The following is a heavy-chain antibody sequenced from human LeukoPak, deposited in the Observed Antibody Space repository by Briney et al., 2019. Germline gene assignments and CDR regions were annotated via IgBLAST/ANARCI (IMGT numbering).Heavy chain of an antibody. Sequence: ASVKVSCKASGYTFTGYYMHWVRQAPGQGLEWMGWINPNSGGTNYAQKFQGRVTMTRDTSISTAYMELSRLRSDDTAVYYCARFDSSGWTFDYWGQGTLVTVSS. J-gene: IGHJ4*02. D-gene: IGHD6-19*01. V-gene: IGHV1-2*02. CDR3: ARFDSSGWTFDY. CDR1: GYTFTGYY. CDR2: INPNSGGT.